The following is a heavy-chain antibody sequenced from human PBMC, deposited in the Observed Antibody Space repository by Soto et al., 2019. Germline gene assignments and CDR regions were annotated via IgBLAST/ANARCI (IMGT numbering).Heavy chain of an antibody. Sequence: ASVKVSCKASGYTFTSYGISWVRQAPGQGLEWMGWISAYNGNTNYAQKLQGRVTMTTDTSTSTAYMELRSLRSDDTAVYYCASTASGLDYFDYWGQGTLVTVSS. CDR1: GYTFTSYG. CDR2: ISAYNGNT. J-gene: IGHJ4*02. CDR3: ASTASGLDYFDY. D-gene: IGHD2-15*01. V-gene: IGHV1-18*01.